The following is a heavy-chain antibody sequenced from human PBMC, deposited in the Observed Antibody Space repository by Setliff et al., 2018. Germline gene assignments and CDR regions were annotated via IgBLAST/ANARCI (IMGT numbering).Heavy chain of an antibody. Sequence: GGSLRLSCAASGFTFSTYRMHWVRQAPGKGLEWVAVIWDDGVKKYHADAVKGRFTISRDNSKNTLYLQMNSLRAEDTAVYYCAKAADSYGPPRSYMDVWGKGTTVTVSS. J-gene: IGHJ6*03. CDR3: AKAADSYGPPRSYMDV. V-gene: IGHV3-30*02. CDR1: GFTFSTYR. D-gene: IGHD5-18*01. CDR2: IWDDGVKK.